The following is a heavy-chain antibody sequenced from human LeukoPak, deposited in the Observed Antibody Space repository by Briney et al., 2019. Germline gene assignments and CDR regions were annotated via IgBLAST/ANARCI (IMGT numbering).Heavy chain of an antibody. V-gene: IGHV3-21*01. CDR1: GFTFSSYS. CDR2: ISSSSSYI. Sequence: GGSLRLSCAASGFTFSSYSMNWVRQAPRKGLEWVSSISSSSSYIYYADSVKGRFTISRDNAKNSLYLQMNSLRAEDTAVYYCARDVGGFLEWLLYGFDYWGQGTLVTVSS. D-gene: IGHD3-3*01. CDR3: ARDVGGFLEWLLYGFDY. J-gene: IGHJ4*02.